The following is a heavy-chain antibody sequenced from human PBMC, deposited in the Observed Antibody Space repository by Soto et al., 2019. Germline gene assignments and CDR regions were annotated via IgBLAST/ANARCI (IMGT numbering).Heavy chain of an antibody. Sequence: EVQLVESGGGLVQPGGSLRLSCVASGFTFSSYWMHWVRQVPGKEPVWVSFIDSYGSSTKYADSVRGGFTISRDNAKNTLYLLMNSLRVEDTAVYYCVRGLGNSDHWGQGTLVTVSS. CDR3: VRGLGNSDH. V-gene: IGHV3-74*03. CDR1: GFTFSSYW. J-gene: IGHJ4*02. CDR2: IDSYGSST.